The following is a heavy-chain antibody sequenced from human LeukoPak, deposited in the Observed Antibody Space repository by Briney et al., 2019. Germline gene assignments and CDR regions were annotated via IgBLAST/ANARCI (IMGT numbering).Heavy chain of an antibody. V-gene: IGHV3-7*03. CDR2: IKEDGSEQ. CDR3: ARDVSNSGWYEGTFDV. J-gene: IGHJ3*01. Sequence: GGSLRLSCDASGFIFNNCWMSWVRQTPGEGLEWVANIKEDGSEQYYVDSVKGRFTITRDNAKNLLYLQVNSLRAEDTAVYYCARDVSNSGWYEGTFDVWGQGTMVTVSS. CDR1: GFIFNNCW. D-gene: IGHD6-19*01.